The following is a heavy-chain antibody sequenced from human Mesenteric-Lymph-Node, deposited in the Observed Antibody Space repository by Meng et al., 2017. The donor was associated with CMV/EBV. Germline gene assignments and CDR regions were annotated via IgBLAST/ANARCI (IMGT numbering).Heavy chain of an antibody. J-gene: IGHJ4*02. CDR1: GYTFTSYA. V-gene: IGHV7-4-1*02. Sequence: CKASGYTFTSYATNWVRQAPGQGLEWMGWINTNTGNPTYAQGFTGRFVVSLDTSVSTAYLQISSLKAEDTAVYYCARLGDSSSWDFDYWGQGTLVTVSS. D-gene: IGHD6-13*01. CDR2: INTNTGNP. CDR3: ARLGDSSSWDFDY.